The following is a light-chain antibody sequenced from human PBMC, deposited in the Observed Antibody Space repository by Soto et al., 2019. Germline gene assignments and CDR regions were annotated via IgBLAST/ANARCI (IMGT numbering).Light chain of an antibody. V-gene: IGKV2-28*01. CDR2: LGS. CDR1: QSLLHSNGYNY. CDR3: MPAPQTPPT. Sequence: DIVMTQSPLSLPVTPGEPASISCRSSQSLLHSNGYNYLDWYLQKPGQSPQLLIYLGSNRASGVPDRFSGSGSGKDFSMKIRRVEGEDFGVYYWMPAPQTPPTFGGGDKVEIK. J-gene: IGKJ4*01.